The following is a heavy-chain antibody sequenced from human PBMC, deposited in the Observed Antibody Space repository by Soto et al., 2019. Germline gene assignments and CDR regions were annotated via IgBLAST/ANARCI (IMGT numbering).Heavy chain of an antibody. J-gene: IGHJ6*02. CDR3: ARDGHGMDV. CDR2: IHVSGST. Sequence: QVQLQESGPGLVKPSETLSLTCTVSGGSVSSGSYQWTWIRQPPGKGLEWIGYIHVSGSTNDNPPLMVRVAVSIDTSKNQFALKLSSVTEADTAVYYCARDGHGMDVWGQGTKVTVCS. V-gene: IGHV4-61*01. CDR1: GGSVSSGSYQ.